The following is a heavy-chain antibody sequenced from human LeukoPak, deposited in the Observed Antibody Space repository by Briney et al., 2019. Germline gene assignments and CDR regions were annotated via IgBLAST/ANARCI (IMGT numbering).Heavy chain of an antibody. V-gene: IGHV3-7*01. D-gene: IGHD3-3*01. CDR3: ARDYDFWSGGHFDY. J-gene: IGHJ4*02. CDR1: GFTFSSYW. Sequence: GGSLRLSCAASGFTFSSYWMSWVRQAPGKGLEWVANIKQDGSEKYYVDSVKGRFTISRDNAKNSLYLQMNSLRAEDTAVYYCARDYDFWSGGHFDYWGQGTLVTASS. CDR2: IKQDGSEK.